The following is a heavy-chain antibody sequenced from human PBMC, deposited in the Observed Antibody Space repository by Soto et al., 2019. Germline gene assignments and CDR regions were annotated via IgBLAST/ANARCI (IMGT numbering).Heavy chain of an antibody. D-gene: IGHD2-8*02. V-gene: IGHV1-2*02. J-gene: IGHJ4*02. CDR1: GYSFTGYY. CDR2: INPDSGAT. CDR3: ARGNYGTGGYPFPYFDY. Sequence: HEHLVQSGAEVKRPGASLKVSCKASGYSFTGYYIHCVRQAPGQGLDWMGWINPDSGATNYAQNFQGRVTLTSDTSISTASMDLTSLTSDDTAVYYCARGNYGTGGYPFPYFDYWGQGTLVIVSS.